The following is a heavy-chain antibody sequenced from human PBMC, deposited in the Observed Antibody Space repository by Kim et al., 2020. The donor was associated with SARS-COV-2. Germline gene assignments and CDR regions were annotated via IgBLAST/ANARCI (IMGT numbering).Heavy chain of an antibody. CDR2: EGIEK. D-gene: IGHD1-1*01. CDR3: GRSTTGIS. Sequence: EGIEKSYVDSVKARFTISRDNAKNSLYLQMSSLRAEDTALYYCGRSTTGISWGQGALVIVSS. V-gene: IGHV3-7*04. J-gene: IGHJ5*02.